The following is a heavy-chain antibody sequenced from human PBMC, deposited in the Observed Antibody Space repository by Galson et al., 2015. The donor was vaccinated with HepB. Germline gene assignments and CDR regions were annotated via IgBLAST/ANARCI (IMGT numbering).Heavy chain of an antibody. J-gene: IGHJ5*02. V-gene: IGHV1-8*01. CDR3: ARHNHDFWSFYFGGTGTNWFDP. Sequence: SVTVSCKASGSTFISYNINWVRQATGHGLEWMGWMNPNSGDTGYAPKFQGRVTMTRNTSISTAYMELSSLRSEDTAIYFCARHNHDFWSFYFGGTGTNWFDPWGQGTLVTVSS. CDR2: MNPNSGDT. CDR1: GSTFISYN. D-gene: IGHD3-3*01.